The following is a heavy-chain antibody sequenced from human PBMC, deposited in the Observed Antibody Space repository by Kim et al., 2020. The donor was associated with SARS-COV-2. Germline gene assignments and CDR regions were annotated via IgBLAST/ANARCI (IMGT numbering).Heavy chain of an antibody. Sequence: LKRRVTIAVDTSKNQFALRLSSVTAADTAVYYCARGDCGGDCFTGDWFDPWGQGTLVTVSS. J-gene: IGHJ5*02. D-gene: IGHD2-21*01. CDR3: ARGDCGGDCFTGDWFDP. V-gene: IGHV4-59*09.